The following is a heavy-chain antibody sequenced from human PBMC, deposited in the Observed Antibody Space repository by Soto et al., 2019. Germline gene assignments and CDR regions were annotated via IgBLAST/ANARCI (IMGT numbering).Heavy chain of an antibody. CDR1: GGSISSYY. J-gene: IGHJ4*02. CDR3: ARISDYDFWSGYYTVGFFDY. CDR2: IYYSGST. Sequence: SETLSLTCTVSGGSISSYYWSWIRQPPGKGLEWIGYIYYSGSTNYNPSLKSRVTISVDTSKNQFSLKLSSVTAADTAVYYCARISDYDFWSGYYTVGFFDYWGQGTLVTVSS. V-gene: IGHV4-59*01. D-gene: IGHD3-3*01.